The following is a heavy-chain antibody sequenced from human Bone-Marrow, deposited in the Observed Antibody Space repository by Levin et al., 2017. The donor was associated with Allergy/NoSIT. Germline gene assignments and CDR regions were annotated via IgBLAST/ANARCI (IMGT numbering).Heavy chain of an antibody. D-gene: IGHD3-10*01. CDR2: VYYTGIA. V-gene: IGHV4-30-4*01. CDR1: DDSITSGDYY. Sequence: PSETLSLTCTVSDDSITSGDYYYTWVRQPPGKGLEWIGYVYYTGIASYNPSLESRLTISLDTSKNHFSLRLSSVTAADTAVYYCSRGIFYGSYSNDALDLWGRGTVVTVSS. CDR3: SRGIFYGSYSNDALDL. J-gene: IGHJ3*01.